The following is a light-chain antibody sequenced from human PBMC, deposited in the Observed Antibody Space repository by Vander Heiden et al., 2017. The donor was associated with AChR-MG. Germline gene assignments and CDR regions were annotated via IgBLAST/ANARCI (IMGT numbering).Light chain of an antibody. J-gene: IGLJ3*02. V-gene: IGLV2-8*01. CDR3: GSYAGSYTWV. Sequence: QSALTQPPSASGSPGQSVTISCTGTSSDVGGYNYVSWYQQHPGKAPKLMISEVSKRPSGVPDRFSGSKSGNTASLTVSGLQVEDEADYYCGSYAGSYTWVFGGGTKLTVL. CDR1: SSDVGGYNY. CDR2: EVS.